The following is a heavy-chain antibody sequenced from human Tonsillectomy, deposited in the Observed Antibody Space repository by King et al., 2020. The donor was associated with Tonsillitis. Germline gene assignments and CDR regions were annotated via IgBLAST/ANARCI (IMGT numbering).Heavy chain of an antibody. CDR3: AGDLYYYDSSGYPLRFFDY. Sequence: VQLVQSGAEVKKPGSSVKVSCKASGGTFSSYAISWVRQAPGQGLEWMGRIIPILGIANYAQKFQGRVTITADKSTSTAYMELSSLGSEDTAVYYCAGDLYYYDSSGYPLRFFDYWGQGTLVTASS. CDR1: GGTFSSYA. V-gene: IGHV1-69*09. J-gene: IGHJ4*02. D-gene: IGHD3-22*01. CDR2: IIPILGIA.